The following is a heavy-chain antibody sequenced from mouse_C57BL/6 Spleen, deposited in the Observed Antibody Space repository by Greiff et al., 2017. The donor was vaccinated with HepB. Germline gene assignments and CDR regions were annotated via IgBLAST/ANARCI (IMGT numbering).Heavy chain of an antibody. Sequence: QVQLQQPGAELVKPGASVKLSCKASGYTFTSYWMHWVKQRPGQGLAWIGMIHPNSGSTNYNEKFKSKATLTVDKSSSTAYMQLSSLTSEDSAVYYCARGDYGSSPFAYWGQGTLVTVSA. V-gene: IGHV1-64*01. CDR2: IHPNSGST. D-gene: IGHD1-1*01. J-gene: IGHJ3*01. CDR1: GYTFTSYW. CDR3: ARGDYGSSPFAY.